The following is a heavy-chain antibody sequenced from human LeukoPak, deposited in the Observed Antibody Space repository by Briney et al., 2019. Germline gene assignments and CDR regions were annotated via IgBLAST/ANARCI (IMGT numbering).Heavy chain of an antibody. CDR1: GFTFGDYA. CDR3: TRTAIYCSSTSCYRGWFDP. J-gene: IGHJ5*02. CDR2: IRSKAYGGTT. D-gene: IGHD2-2*01. V-gene: IGHV3-49*03. Sequence: GGSLRLSCTASGFTFGDYAMSWFRPAPGKGLEWGGFIRSKAYGGTTEYAASVKGRFTISRDDSKSIAYLQMNSLKTEDTAVYYCTRTAIYCSSTSCYRGWFDPWGQGTLVTVSS.